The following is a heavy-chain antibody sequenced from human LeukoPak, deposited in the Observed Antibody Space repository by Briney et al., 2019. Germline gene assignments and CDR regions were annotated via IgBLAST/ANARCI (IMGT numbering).Heavy chain of an antibody. J-gene: IGHJ5*02. V-gene: IGHV4-34*01. CDR3: ASRTHYDYAWGSYYDNWFDP. CDR1: GGSFSGYY. Sequence: SETLSLTCAVYGGSFSGYYWSWIRQPPGKGLEWIGEINHSGSTNYNPSLKSRVTISVDTSKNQFSLKLSSVTAADTAVYYCASRTHYDYAWGSYYDNWFDPWGQGTLVTVSS. CDR2: INHSGST. D-gene: IGHD3-16*01.